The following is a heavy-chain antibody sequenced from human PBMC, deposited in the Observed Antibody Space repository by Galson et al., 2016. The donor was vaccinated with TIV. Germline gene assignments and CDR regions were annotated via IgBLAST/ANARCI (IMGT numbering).Heavy chain of an antibody. CDR1: GDSVSSDSAA. Sequence: CAISGDSVSSDSAAWNWVRQSPSRGLEWLGRTYYRSRWYYDYKVSVKSRITINPDTSKNQFSLQLNSVTPEDTAVYYCARAAGRNGASCHATCESVDFWGQGRKVTVSS. CDR3: ARAAGRNGASCHATCESVDF. J-gene: IGHJ3*01. CDR2: TYYRSRWYY. D-gene: IGHD2-2*01. V-gene: IGHV6-1*01.